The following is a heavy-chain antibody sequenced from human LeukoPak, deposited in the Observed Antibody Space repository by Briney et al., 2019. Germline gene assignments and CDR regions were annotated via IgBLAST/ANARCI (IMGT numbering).Heavy chain of an antibody. CDR3: ARQTYGDYYFDS. J-gene: IGHJ4*02. Sequence: GESLKISCKGSGYSFTGYWIAWVRQMPGEGLEWMGIIFPGDSDTRYSPSFEGQVSISVDKSISTAYLQWSKLKASDTAMYYCARQTYGDYYFDSWGQETLVTVSS. V-gene: IGHV5-51*01. CDR2: IFPGDSDT. D-gene: IGHD4-17*01. CDR1: GYSFTGYW.